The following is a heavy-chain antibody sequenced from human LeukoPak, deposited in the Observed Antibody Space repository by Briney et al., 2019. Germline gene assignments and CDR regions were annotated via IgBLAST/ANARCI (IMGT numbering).Heavy chain of an antibody. CDR3: GRQGLPVTGTRSPIDY. Sequence: PSETLSLTCTVSGGSIINSNYYWNCIRQPPGKGLEWIGTIYYSGSTYYNPSLKSRVTISVDTSKNQFSLKLSSVTAADTAVYYCGRQGLPVTGTRSPIDYWGQGTLVTVSS. J-gene: IGHJ4*02. CDR1: GGSIINSNYY. V-gene: IGHV4-39*01. CDR2: IYYSGST. D-gene: IGHD1-1*01.